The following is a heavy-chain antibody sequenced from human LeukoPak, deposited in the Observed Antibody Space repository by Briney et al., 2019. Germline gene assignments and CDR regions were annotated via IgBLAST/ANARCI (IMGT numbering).Heavy chain of an antibody. CDR2: IYHGGST. V-gene: IGHV4-38-2*02. CDR1: GFSLSSGYY. D-gene: IGHD3-10*01. Sequence: SETLSLTCTVSGFSLSSGYYWGWIRQPPGKGLEWIGSIYHGGSTHYNPSLKSQVTISVDTSMNQFSLNLTSVTAADTAVYYCARTYYYGSGSSYFDPWGQGTLVTVSS. J-gene: IGHJ5*02. CDR3: ARTYYYGSGSSYFDP.